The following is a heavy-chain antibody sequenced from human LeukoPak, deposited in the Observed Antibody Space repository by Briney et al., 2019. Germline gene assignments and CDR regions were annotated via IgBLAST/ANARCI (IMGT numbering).Heavy chain of an antibody. CDR1: GGSFSGYY. Sequence: SETLSLTCAVYGGSFSGYYWSWIRQPPGKGLEWIGEINHSGSTNYNPSLKSRVTISVDTSKNQFSLKLRYLIAADTAVYQCAGLNTAMALGWWCQGTLVTVSS. CDR2: INHSGST. V-gene: IGHV4-34*01. D-gene: IGHD5-18*01. J-gene: IGHJ4*02. CDR3: AGLNTAMALGW.